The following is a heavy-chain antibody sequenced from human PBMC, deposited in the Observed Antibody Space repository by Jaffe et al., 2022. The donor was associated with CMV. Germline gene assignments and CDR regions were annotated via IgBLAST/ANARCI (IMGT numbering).Heavy chain of an antibody. CDR3: AKDFLGSVNSAYYFDY. Sequence: EVQLLESGGGLVQPGGSLRLSCAASGFTFSSYAMSWVRQAPGKGLEWVSAISGSGGSTYYADSVKGRFTISRDNSKNTLYLQMNSLRAEDTAVYYCAKDFLGSVNSAYYFDYWGQGTLVTVSS. CDR1: GFTFSSYA. J-gene: IGHJ4*02. CDR2: ISGSGGST. D-gene: IGHD4-17*01. V-gene: IGHV3-23*01.